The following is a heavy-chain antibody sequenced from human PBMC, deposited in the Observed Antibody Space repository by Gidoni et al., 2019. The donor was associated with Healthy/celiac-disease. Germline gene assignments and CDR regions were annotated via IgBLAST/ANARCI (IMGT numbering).Heavy chain of an antibody. V-gene: IGHV4-39*01. Sequence: DGLEWIGSIYYSGSTYYNPSLKSRVTISVDTSKNQFSLKLSSVTAADTAVYYCARHEYSSSWAVFDYWGQGTMVTVSS. J-gene: IGHJ4*02. CDR2: IYYSGST. D-gene: IGHD6-13*01. CDR3: ARHEYSSSWAVFDY.